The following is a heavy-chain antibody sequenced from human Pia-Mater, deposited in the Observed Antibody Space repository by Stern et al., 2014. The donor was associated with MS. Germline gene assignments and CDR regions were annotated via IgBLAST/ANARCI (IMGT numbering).Heavy chain of an antibody. J-gene: IGHJ4*02. D-gene: IGHD3-22*01. CDR3: ARVRRYHENSGLVDY. CDR2: ISHSGNT. Sequence: QVQLQESGSGLVKPSQTLSLTCAVSGGSISSGGYSWSWLRQPPGKGLECIRYISHSGNTYYNPSIKSRVTISIDRSETQFSLKLTSGTAADTAVYYCARVRRYHENSGLVDYWGQGARVTVSS. CDR1: GGSISSGGYS. V-gene: IGHV4-30-2*01.